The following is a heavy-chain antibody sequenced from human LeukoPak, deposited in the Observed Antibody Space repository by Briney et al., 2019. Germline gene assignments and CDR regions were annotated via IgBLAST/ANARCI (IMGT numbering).Heavy chain of an antibody. Sequence: GASVKVSCKASGYTFTGYYMHWVRQAPGQGLEWMGIINPSGGSTSYAQKFQGRVTMTRDTSTSTVYMELSSLRSEDTAVYYCAIVGATNRGSYYYYYMDVWGKGTTVTISS. CDR3: AIVGATNRGSYYYYYMDV. D-gene: IGHD1-26*01. CDR2: INPSGGST. J-gene: IGHJ6*03. CDR1: GYTFTGYY. V-gene: IGHV1-46*01.